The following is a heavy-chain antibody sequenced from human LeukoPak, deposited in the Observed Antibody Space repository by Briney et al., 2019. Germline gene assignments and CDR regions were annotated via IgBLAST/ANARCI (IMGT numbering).Heavy chain of an antibody. J-gene: IGHJ3*02. CDR3: ARVHSYCGGDCPVTDAFDI. D-gene: IGHD2-21*02. V-gene: IGHV4-30-4*01. CDR1: GGSISSGDYY. CDR2: IYYSGST. Sequence: SETLSLTCTVSGGSISSGDYYWSWIRQPPGKGLEWIGYIYYSGSTYYNPSLKSRVTISVDTSKNQFSLKLSSVTAADTAVYYCARVHSYCGGDCPVTDAFDIWGQGTMVTVSS.